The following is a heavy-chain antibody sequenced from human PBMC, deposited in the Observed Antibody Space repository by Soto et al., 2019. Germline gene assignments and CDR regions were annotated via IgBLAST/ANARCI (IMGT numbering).Heavy chain of an antibody. CDR3: AGIRGYAGSQIDY. CDR2: ISYSGNT. V-gene: IGHV4-59*01. CDR1: GGSIISGY. J-gene: IGHJ4*02. D-gene: IGHD2-15*01. Sequence: PSETLSLTCTVSGGSIISGYWSWIRQPPGKGLEWIGYISYSGNTNYNPSLKSRVTMSVDTPKNQFSLRLSSVTTADTAVYYCAGIRGYAGSQIDYWGQGTLVTVSA.